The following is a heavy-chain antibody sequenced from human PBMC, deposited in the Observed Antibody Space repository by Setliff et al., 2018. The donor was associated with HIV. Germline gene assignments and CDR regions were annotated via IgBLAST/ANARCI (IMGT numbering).Heavy chain of an antibody. V-gene: IGHV1-2*05. J-gene: IGHJ3*01. D-gene: IGHD1-26*01. CDR1: GYTFTAYY. CDR3: AKQGYSDSLYAFDV. CDR2: IHPNTGST. Sequence: ASVKVSCKTSGYTFTAYYIYWVRQAPGHGLELMGRIHPNTGSTNYLQEFQGRVTITRDTSMSTVYMALTGLTSDDTVVYYCAKQGYSDSLYAFDVWGQGTMVTVS.